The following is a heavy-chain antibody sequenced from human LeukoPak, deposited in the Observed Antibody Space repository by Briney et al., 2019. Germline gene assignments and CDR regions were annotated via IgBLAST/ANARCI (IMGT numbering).Heavy chain of an antibody. CDR3: ASTNWNSHAFDI. CDR1: GGSIRSSYYY. D-gene: IGHD1-7*01. Sequence: KASETLSLTCTVSGGSIRSSYYYWGWIRQPPGKGLEWIGSIYDSGSTYYNPSLKSRVTISVDTSKNQFSLKLSSVTAADTAVYYCASTNWNSHAFDIWGQGTMVTVSS. V-gene: IGHV4-39*01. J-gene: IGHJ3*02. CDR2: IYDSGST.